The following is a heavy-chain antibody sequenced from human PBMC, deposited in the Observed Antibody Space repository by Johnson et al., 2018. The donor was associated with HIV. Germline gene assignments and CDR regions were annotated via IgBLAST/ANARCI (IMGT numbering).Heavy chain of an antibody. CDR2: IRYDGSNK. D-gene: IGHD3-3*01. J-gene: IGHJ3*02. V-gene: IGHV3-30*02. CDR1: GFTFITYG. CDR3: ARDGLEVDSFDI. Sequence: QVQLVESGGGLVQPGGSLRLSCAASGFTFITYGIHWVRQAPGKGLEWVAFIRYDGSNKYYADSVKGRFTISRDNSKNTLYLQMNSLRAEDTAVYYCARDGLEVDSFDIWGQGTMVTVSS.